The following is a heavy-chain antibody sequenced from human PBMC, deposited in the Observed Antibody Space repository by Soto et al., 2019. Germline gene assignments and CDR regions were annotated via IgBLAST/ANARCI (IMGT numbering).Heavy chain of an antibody. Sequence: QVQLVQSGAEVKKPGASVKVSCKASGYTFTSYAMHWVRQAPGHRLEWMGWINAGNGNTKYSQKFQGRVTITRDTSASTAYMELSSLRSEDTAVYYCARGNYYGSGSPYYVDYWGQGTLVTVSS. CDR3: ARGNYYGSGSPYYVDY. V-gene: IGHV1-3*01. J-gene: IGHJ4*02. CDR1: GYTFTSYA. CDR2: INAGNGNT. D-gene: IGHD3-10*01.